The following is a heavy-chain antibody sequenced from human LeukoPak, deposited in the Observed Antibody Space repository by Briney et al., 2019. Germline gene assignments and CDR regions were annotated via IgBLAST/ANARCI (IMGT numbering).Heavy chain of an antibody. CDR1: GFTFSSYW. D-gene: IGHD6-19*01. Sequence: GGSLRLSXAASGFTFSSYWMHWVRQAPGKGLVWVSRINSDGSSTSYADSVKGRFTISRDNAKNTLYLQMNGLRAEDTAVYYCATLAVADTGPDYWGQGTLVAVSS. CDR2: INSDGSST. V-gene: IGHV3-74*01. CDR3: ATLAVADTGPDY. J-gene: IGHJ4*02.